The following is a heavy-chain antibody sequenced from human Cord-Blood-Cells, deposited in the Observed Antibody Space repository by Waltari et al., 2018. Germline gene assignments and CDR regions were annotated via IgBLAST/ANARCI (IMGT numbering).Heavy chain of an antibody. V-gene: IGHV4-34*01. Sequence: QVQLQQWGAGLLTPSETLSLTCAVYGGSFSGYYCSWIRQPPGKGLEWIGEINHSGSTNYNPSLKSRVTISVDTSKNQFSLKLSSVTAADTAVYYCARHGDRRGSYYFQHWGQGTLVTVSS. CDR1: GGSFSGYY. D-gene: IGHD1-26*01. J-gene: IGHJ1*01. CDR3: ARHGDRRGSYYFQH. CDR2: INHSGST.